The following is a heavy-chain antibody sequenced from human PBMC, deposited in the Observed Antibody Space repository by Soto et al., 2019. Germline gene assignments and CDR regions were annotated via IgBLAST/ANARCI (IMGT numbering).Heavy chain of an antibody. V-gene: IGHV3-74*01. CDR1: GYTFSRHW. CDR3: ARPRSMSSSGFDI. CDR2: ISPDGSVT. Sequence: EVQLVESGGGLVQPGGSLRLSCAASGYTFSRHWIHWVRQAPGQGPVGVSRISPDGSVTDYADFVEGRFTISRDNAKHTLYLQMSSLRAEDTAVYYCARPRSMSSSGFDIWGQGTMVIVSS. D-gene: IGHD1-26*01. J-gene: IGHJ3*02.